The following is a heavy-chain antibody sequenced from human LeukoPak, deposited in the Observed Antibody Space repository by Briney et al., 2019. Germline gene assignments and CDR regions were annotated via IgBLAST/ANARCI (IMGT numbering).Heavy chain of an antibody. V-gene: IGHV3-7*01. J-gene: IGHJ4*02. D-gene: IGHD5-24*01. CDR2: IKQDGSEK. CDR1: GFTFSSYW. CDR3: AVEMATIKTDYFDY. Sequence: GGSLRLSCAASGFTFSSYWMSWVRQAPGKGLEWVANIKQDGSEKYYVDSVKGRFTISRDNAKNSLYLQMNSLRAEDTALYYCAVEMATIKTDYFDYWGQGTLVTVSS.